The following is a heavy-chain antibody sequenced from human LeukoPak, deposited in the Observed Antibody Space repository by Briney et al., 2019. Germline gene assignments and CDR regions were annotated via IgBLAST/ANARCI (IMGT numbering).Heavy chain of an antibody. J-gene: IGHJ6*03. D-gene: IGHD1-26*01. Sequence: GGSLRLSCAASGFTFTNYWMSWVRQAPGKGLELVANIKQDRSEKYYADSVKGRFTISRDNSRNTLYLQMNSLRAEDTALYYCAKDGDTVSGTYYFDMDVWGKGTTVTISS. CDR2: IKQDRSEK. V-gene: IGHV3-7*01. CDR1: GFTFTNYW. CDR3: AKDGDTVSGTYYFDMDV.